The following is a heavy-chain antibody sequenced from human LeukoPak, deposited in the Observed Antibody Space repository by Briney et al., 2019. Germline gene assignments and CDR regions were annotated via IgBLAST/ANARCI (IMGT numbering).Heavy chain of an antibody. Sequence: SGTLSLTCGVFGASMGTNFWNWIRQSPGKGLEWIAYINYSGNTNYNPSLRSRVSISLDKSRNQFSLNMTAVSAADTAVYYCARSDYGGAWHGGGGYFFNFWGPGALVTVSS. CDR3: ARSDYGGAWHGGGGYFFNF. J-gene: IGHJ4*01. CDR2: INYSGNT. V-gene: IGHV4-59*01. D-gene: IGHD2-21*02. CDR1: GASMGTNF.